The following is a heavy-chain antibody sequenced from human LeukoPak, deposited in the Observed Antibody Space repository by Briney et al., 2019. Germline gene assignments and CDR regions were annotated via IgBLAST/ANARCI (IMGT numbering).Heavy chain of an antibody. D-gene: IGHD1-26*01. V-gene: IGHV1-18*01. J-gene: IGHJ6*02. CDR1: GYTFTSYG. Sequence: ASVKVSCKASGYTFTSYGISWVRQAPGQGLEWMGWISAYNGNTNYAQKLQGRVTMTTDTSTSTAYMELRSLRSDDTAVYYCARDHFPWGSYPPLYGMDVWGQGTTVTVSS. CDR3: ARDHFPWGSYPPLYGMDV. CDR2: ISAYNGNT.